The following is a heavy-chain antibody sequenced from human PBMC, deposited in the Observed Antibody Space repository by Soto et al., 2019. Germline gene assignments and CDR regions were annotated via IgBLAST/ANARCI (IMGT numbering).Heavy chain of an antibody. CDR3: ARGQSNYYGYYFDY. J-gene: IGHJ4*02. Sequence: SETLSLTCTVSGGSISSHYWSWIRQSPGKGLEWIGYIHNSGSAKYNPSLKSRVTISVDTSKNHFSLKVSPVTAADTAVYYCARGQSNYYGYYFDYWGQGTLVTVSS. CDR2: IHNSGSA. CDR1: GGSISSHY. V-gene: IGHV4-59*11. D-gene: IGHD3-10*01.